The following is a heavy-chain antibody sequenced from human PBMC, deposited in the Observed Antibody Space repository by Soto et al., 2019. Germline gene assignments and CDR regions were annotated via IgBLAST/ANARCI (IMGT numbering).Heavy chain of an antibody. CDR2: IIPTFSTT. Sequence: QVQLVQSGAEVKKPGSSVKVSCKASGGTFTSYAISWVRQAPGQGLEWMGGIIPTFSTTNYAQKFQGRVSITADEATSTAYMALRSLRSDATAVYYCARDQVLYVDTVMVVDYYGMEVWGQGTTVTVSS. V-gene: IGHV1-69*01. J-gene: IGHJ6*02. CDR1: GGTFTSYA. D-gene: IGHD5-18*01. CDR3: ARDQVLYVDTVMVVDYYGMEV.